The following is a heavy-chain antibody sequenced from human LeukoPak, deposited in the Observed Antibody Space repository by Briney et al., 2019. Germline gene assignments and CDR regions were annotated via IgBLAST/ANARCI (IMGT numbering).Heavy chain of an antibody. CDR1: GGSFSGYY. J-gene: IGHJ5*02. Sequence: SETLSLTCAVYGGSFSGYYWSWIRQPPGKGLEWIGEINHSGSTNYNPSLKSRVTISVDTSKNQFSLKLSSVTAADTAVYYCARGQLYSSSWYWFDPWGQGTLVTVSS. V-gene: IGHV4-34*01. D-gene: IGHD6-13*01. CDR3: ARGQLYSSSWYWFDP. CDR2: INHSGST.